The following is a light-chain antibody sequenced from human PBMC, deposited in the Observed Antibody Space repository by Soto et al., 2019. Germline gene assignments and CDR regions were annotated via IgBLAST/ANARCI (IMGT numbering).Light chain of an antibody. V-gene: IGLV2-14*01. CDR2: DGI. J-gene: IGLJ1*01. CDR1: SSDVGAYNY. CDR3: SSFTSSSTRV. Sequence: QSALTQSASVSGSPGQSITISCTGTSSDVGAYNYGSWYQQHPGKAPKLIIYDGINRPSGVSNRFSGSKSGNTASLTISALHAEDEADYYCSSFTSSSTRVFGTGTKLTVL.